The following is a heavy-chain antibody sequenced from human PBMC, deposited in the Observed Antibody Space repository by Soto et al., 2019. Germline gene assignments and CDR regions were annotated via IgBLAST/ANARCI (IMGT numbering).Heavy chain of an antibody. CDR1: GGSISSGGYS. D-gene: IGHD1-1*01. Sequence: QLQLQESGSGLVRPSQTLSLTCAVSGGSISSGGYSWNWIRQPPGKGLEWIGYIYHSGSTLYNPSHKSRVTISVDKSKHQFSLKLTSVTAAGTAVYYCARDQLEGNWFDPWGQGTLVTVSS. J-gene: IGHJ5*02. CDR2: IYHSGST. CDR3: ARDQLEGNWFDP. V-gene: IGHV4-30-2*01.